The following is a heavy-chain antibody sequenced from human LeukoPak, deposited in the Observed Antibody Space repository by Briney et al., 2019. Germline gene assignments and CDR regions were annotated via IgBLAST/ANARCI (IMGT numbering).Heavy chain of an antibody. Sequence: SETLSLTCAVSGYSISSGYFWGWIRQPPGKGLEWIVTVFHSGTTYYNPSLKSRVSMSVDTSKNQFSLKLSSVTAADTAVYYCARGRSYSYFDYWGQGTLVTVSS. CDR3: ARGRSYSYFDY. CDR2: VFHSGTT. J-gene: IGHJ4*02. D-gene: IGHD1-26*01. V-gene: IGHV4-38-2*01. CDR1: GYSISSGYF.